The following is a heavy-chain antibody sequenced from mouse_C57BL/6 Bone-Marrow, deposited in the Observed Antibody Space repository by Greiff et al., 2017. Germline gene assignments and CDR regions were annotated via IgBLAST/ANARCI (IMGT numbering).Heavy chain of an antibody. V-gene: IGHV1-69*01. D-gene: IGHD3-2*02. CDR3: AREGAQAPYYFDY. CDR1: GYTFTSYW. CDR2: IDPSDSYT. J-gene: IGHJ2*01. Sequence: VQLQQPGAELVMPGASVKLSCKASGYTFTSYWMHWVKQRPGQGLEWIGEIDPSDSYTNYNQKFKGKSTLTVDKSSSTAYMQLRSLTSEDSAVYYCAREGAQAPYYFDYWGQGTTLTVSS.